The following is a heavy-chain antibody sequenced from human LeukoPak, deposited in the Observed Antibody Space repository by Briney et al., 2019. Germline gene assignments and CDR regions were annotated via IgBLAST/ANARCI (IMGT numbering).Heavy chain of an antibody. V-gene: IGHV3-30-3*01. Sequence: GGSLRLSCAASGFTFSSYAMHWVRQAPGKGLEWVAVISYDGSNKYYADSVKGRFTISRDNSKNTLNLQMNSLRAEDTAVYYCARVYCSSTSCPHYYYYYYMDVWGKGTTVTVSS. D-gene: IGHD2-2*01. CDR1: GFTFSSYA. CDR2: ISYDGSNK. CDR3: ARVYCSSTSCPHYYYYYYMDV. J-gene: IGHJ6*03.